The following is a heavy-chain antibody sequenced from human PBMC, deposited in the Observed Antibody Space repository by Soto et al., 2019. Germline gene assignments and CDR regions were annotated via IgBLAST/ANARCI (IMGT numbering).Heavy chain of an antibody. CDR3: ARLSTSAGRRDLAC. V-gene: IGHV3-7*01. J-gene: IGHJ4*02. CDR2: MNQDGSES. Sequence: VQLVESGGGLVQPGGSLSLSCAASGFSLSSYWMSWVRQAPGTGLEWVANMNQDGSESDYVGSVKGRFTSTRDNAKNSLYLQMNSLRAEDTAVYYCARLSTSAGRRDLACWGQGTLVTVSS. CDR1: GFSLSSYW.